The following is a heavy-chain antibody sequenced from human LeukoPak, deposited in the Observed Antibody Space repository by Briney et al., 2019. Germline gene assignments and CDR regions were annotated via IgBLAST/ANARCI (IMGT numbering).Heavy chain of an antibody. D-gene: IGHD3-22*01. CDR1: GYTFTSYG. Sequence: ASVKVSCKASGYTFTSYGISWVRQAPGQGLEWMGWISAYNGNTNYAQKLQGRVTMTTDTSTSTAYMELRSLRSDDTAVYCCARANFKGLTYYYDSSGYSDWGQGTLVTVSS. CDR3: ARANFKGLTYYYDSSGYSD. J-gene: IGHJ4*02. CDR2: ISAYNGNT. V-gene: IGHV1-18*01.